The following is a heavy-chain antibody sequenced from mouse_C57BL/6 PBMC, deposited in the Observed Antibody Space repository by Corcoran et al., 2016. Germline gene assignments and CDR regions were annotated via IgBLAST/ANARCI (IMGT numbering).Heavy chain of an antibody. V-gene: IGHV1-76*01. CDR1: GYTFTDYY. CDR3: ARDTTVVAPYYAMDY. Sequence: QVQLKQSGAELVRPGASVKLSCKASGYTFTDYYINWVKQRPGQGLEWIARIYPGSGNTYYNEKFKGKATLTAEKSSSTAYMQLSSLTSEDSAVYFCARDTTVVAPYYAMDYWGQGTSVTVSS. J-gene: IGHJ4*01. D-gene: IGHD1-1*01. CDR2: IYPGSGNT.